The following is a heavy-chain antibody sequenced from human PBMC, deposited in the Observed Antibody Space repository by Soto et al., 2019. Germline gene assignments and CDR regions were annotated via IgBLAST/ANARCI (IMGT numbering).Heavy chain of an antibody. CDR2: IDPRDSYT. V-gene: IGHV5-10-1*01. CDR3: AREKSDLELFNWLDP. J-gene: IGHJ5*02. D-gene: IGHD1-7*01. CDR1: GYSFTTYW. Sequence: PGESLKISCEAAGYSFTTYWISWVRQMPGKGLEWMGAIDPRDSYTQYSPSFQGHVTISVDKSISTAYLQWNSLKASDTAIYYCAREKSDLELFNWLDPWGQGTLVTVSS.